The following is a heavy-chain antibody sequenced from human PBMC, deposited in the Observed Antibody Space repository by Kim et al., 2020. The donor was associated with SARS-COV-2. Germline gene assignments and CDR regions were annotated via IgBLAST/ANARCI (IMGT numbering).Heavy chain of an antibody. CDR3: ARASRDGYNYLDY. Sequence: ADAVKGRFTSSRDKSKNTLYLQMTSLRAEDTAVYYCARASRDGYNYLDYWGQGTLVTVSS. J-gene: IGHJ4*02. V-gene: IGHV3-33*01. D-gene: IGHD5-12*01.